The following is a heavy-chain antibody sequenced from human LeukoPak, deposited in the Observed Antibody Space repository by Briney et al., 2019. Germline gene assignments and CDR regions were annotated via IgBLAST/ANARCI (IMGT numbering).Heavy chain of an antibody. Sequence: SETLSLTCTVSGGSISSYYWSWIRQPAGKGLEWIGRTYTSGSTNYNPSLKSRVTMSVDTSKNQFSLKLSSVTAADTAVYYCARGVATTQFGGAFDIWGQGTLVTVSS. CDR2: TYTSGST. V-gene: IGHV4-4*07. J-gene: IGHJ3*02. CDR3: ARGVATTQFGGAFDI. CDR1: GGSISSYY. D-gene: IGHD5-12*01.